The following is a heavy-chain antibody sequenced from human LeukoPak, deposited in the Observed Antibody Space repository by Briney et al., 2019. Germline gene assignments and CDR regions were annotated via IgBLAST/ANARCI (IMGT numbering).Heavy chain of an antibody. CDR1: GFTFSDYG. CDR3: ARGIAAPQPDY. CDR2: ISYDGSNK. D-gene: IGHD6-6*01. J-gene: IGHJ4*02. Sequence: GGSLRLSCAASGFTFSDYGMHWVRQAPGKGLEWVAVISYDGSNKYYADSVKGRFTISRDNSKNTLYLQMNSLRAEDTAVYYCARGIAAPQPDYWGQGTLVTVSS. V-gene: IGHV3-30*19.